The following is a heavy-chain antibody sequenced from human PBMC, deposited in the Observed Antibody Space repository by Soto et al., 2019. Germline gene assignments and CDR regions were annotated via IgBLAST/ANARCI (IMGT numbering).Heavy chain of an antibody. CDR2: IRSKANSYAT. Sequence: GGSLRLSCAASGFTFSGSAMHWVRQASGKGLEWVGRIRSKANSYATAYAASVKGRFTISRDDSKNTAYLQMNSLKTEDTAVYYWTSRDSSPGIAWGQRTLVTVSS. CDR3: TSRDSSPGIA. CDR1: GFTFSGSA. D-gene: IGHD3-22*01. V-gene: IGHV3-73*01. J-gene: IGHJ5*02.